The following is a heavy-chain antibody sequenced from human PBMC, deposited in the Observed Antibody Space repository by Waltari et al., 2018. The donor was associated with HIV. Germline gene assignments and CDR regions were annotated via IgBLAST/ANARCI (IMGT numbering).Heavy chain of an antibody. CDR2: SYHSGST. CDR3: AREGGSGSYWGFDY. Sequence: QVQLQESGPGLVKPSETLSLTCAVSGYSISSGYYWGWIRQPPGKGLEWIGSSYHSGSTSYNPSLKSRVPISVDTSKNQCSLKLSSVTAADTAVYYGAREGGSGSYWGFDYWGQGTLVTVSS. D-gene: IGHD3-10*01. CDR1: GYSISSGYY. J-gene: IGHJ4*02. V-gene: IGHV4-38-2*02.